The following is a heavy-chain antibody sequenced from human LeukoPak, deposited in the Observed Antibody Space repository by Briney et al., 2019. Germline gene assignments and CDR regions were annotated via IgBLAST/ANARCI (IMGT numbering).Heavy chain of an antibody. D-gene: IGHD6-13*01. CDR1: GYTFTGYY. V-gene: IGHV1-2*02. Sequence: GASVKVSCKASGYTFTGYYMHWVRQAPGQGLEWMGWINPNSGGTNYAQKFQDRVTMTRDTSISTAYMELSRLRSDDPAVYYCARLSSLAAATADYWGQGTLVTVSS. CDR2: INPNSGGT. J-gene: IGHJ4*02. CDR3: ARLSSLAAATADY.